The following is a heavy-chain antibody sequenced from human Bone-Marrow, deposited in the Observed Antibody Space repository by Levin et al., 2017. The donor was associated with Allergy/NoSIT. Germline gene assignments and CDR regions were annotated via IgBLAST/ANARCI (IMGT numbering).Heavy chain of an antibody. D-gene: IGHD3-9*01. J-gene: IGHJ4*02. CDR3: ARSFDYNFA. CDR1: GFTVSNNQ. CDR2: IYSSGAT. V-gene: IGHV3-66*01. Sequence: GESLKISCAASGFTVSNNQMNWLRQAPGRKLEWVSIIYSSGATEYADSVKGRFTISRDQSKNTLYLQMNSLRAEDTAVYYCARSFDYNFAGGQGTLVTVSS.